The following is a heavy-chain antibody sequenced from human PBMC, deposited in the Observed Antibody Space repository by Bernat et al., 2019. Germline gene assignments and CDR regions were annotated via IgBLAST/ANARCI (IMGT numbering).Heavy chain of an antibody. CDR3: ARVVTPSFLEWLHAFDY. Sequence: QVQLVESGGGSVKPGGSLRLSCAASGFTFSDYYMSWIRQAPGKGLEWVSYISSSGSTIYYADSVKGRFTISRDNAKNSLYLQMNSLRAEDTALYYCARVVTPSFLEWLHAFDYWGQGTLVTVSS. J-gene: IGHJ4*02. CDR1: GFTFSDYY. CDR2: ISSSGSTI. D-gene: IGHD3-3*02. V-gene: IGHV3-11*01.